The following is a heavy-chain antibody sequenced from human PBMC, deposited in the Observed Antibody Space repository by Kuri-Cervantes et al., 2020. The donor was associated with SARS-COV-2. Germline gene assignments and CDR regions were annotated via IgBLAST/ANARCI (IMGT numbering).Heavy chain of an antibody. CDR1: GFTFSSYW. CDR3: ARVSQSPITWTHEYSSSWSHYYYYMDV. J-gene: IGHJ6*03. V-gene: IGHV3-7*01. Sequence: GGSLRLSCAASGFTFSSYWMSWVRQAPGKGLEWVANIKQDGSEKYYVDSVKGRFTISRDNAKNSLYLQMNSLRAEDTAVYYCARVSQSPITWTHEYSSSWSHYYYYMDVWAKGTTVTVSS. D-gene: IGHD6-6*01. CDR2: IKQDGSEK.